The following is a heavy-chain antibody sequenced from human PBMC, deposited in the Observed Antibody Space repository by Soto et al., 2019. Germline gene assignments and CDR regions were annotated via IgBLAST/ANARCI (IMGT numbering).Heavy chain of an antibody. V-gene: IGHV4-31*03. Sequence: QVQLQESGPGLVKPSQTLSLTCTVSGGSISNGGYYWTWIRQHPGKGLEWIGYIYYSGRTYYNPSLKRRLTMSVDTSKNQFSLKLSSVTAADTAVYYCARRIVDWGQGTLVTVSS. CDR2: IYYSGRT. CDR1: GGSISNGGYY. J-gene: IGHJ4*02. CDR3: ARRIVD. D-gene: IGHD2-21*01.